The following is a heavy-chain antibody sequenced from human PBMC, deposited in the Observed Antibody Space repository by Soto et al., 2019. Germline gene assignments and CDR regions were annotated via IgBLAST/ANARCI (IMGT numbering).Heavy chain of an antibody. D-gene: IGHD3-16*01. Sequence: AETLSLPCSVSGGSISSTYWSWIRQPQGKGLEWIGYIYYSGGTNYNPSLTRRVTISVSPSKNQFSRCLSSVTSADTAVYYCARERDASLNNWGQGTLVTVSS. V-gene: IGHV4-59*01. CDR2: IYYSGGT. CDR3: ARERDASLNN. J-gene: IGHJ4*02. CDR1: GGSISSTY.